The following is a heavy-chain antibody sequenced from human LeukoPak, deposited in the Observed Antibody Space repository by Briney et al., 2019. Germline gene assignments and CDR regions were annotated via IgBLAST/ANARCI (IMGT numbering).Heavy chain of an antibody. CDR1: GGSISSDDYS. CDR3: ARSGDYGWFDP. J-gene: IGHJ5*02. CDR2: IYHSGST. Sequence: PSETLSLTCAVSGGSISSDDYSWSWIRQPPGKGLEWIGYIYHSGSTCYNPSLKSRVTISEDRSKNQFSLKLSSVTAADTAVYYCARSGDYGWFDPWGQGTLVTVSS. V-gene: IGHV4-30-2*01. D-gene: IGHD4-17*01.